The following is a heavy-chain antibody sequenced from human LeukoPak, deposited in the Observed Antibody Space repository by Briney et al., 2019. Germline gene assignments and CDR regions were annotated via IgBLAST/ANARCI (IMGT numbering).Heavy chain of an antibody. D-gene: IGHD3-10*01. CDR3: ARGLSMVRGVMDYYYGMDV. CDR2: IYHSGST. J-gene: IGHJ6*02. CDR1: GGSISSSNW. V-gene: IGHV4-4*02. Sequence: TSETLSLTCAVSGGSISSSNWWSWVRQPPGKGLEWIGEIYHSGSTNYNPSLKSRVTISVDKSKNQFPLKLSSVTAADTAVYYCARGLSMVRGVMDYYYGMDVWGQGTTVTVSS.